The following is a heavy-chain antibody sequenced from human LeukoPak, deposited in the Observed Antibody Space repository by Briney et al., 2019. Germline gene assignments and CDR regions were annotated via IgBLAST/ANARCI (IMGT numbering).Heavy chain of an antibody. J-gene: IGHJ4*02. Sequence: PGGSLRLSCAASGFTFSSYAMSWVRQAPGKGLEWVSAISGSGGSTYYADSVKGRFTISRDNSKNTLYLQMNSLRAEDTVVYYCAKDRDVVVPAANDYWGQGTLVTVSS. CDR3: AKDRDVVVPAANDY. CDR1: GFTFSSYA. CDR2: ISGSGGST. V-gene: IGHV3-23*01. D-gene: IGHD2-2*01.